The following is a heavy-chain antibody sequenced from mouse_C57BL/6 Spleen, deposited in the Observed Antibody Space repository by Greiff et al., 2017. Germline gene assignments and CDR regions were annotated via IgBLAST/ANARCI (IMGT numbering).Heavy chain of an antibody. J-gene: IGHJ4*01. CDR3: AREREGAMDY. Sequence: EVQGVESGGGLVQPGGSLKLSCAASGFTFSDYYMYWVRQTPEKRLEWVAYISNGGGSTYYPDTVKGRFTISRDNAKNTLYLQMSRLKSEDTAMDYCAREREGAMDYWGQGTSVTVSS. CDR2: ISNGGGST. V-gene: IGHV5-12*01. CDR1: GFTFSDYY.